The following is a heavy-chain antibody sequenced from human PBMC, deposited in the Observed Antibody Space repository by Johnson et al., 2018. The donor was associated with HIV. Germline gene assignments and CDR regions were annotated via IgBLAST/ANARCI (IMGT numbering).Heavy chain of an antibody. V-gene: IGHV3-7*05. CDR1: EFTFGNYW. CDR2: INQDGSEK. J-gene: IGHJ3*02. Sequence: VQLVESGGGLVQPGGSLRLSCAASEFTFGNYWISWLRQAPGKGLEWVANINQDGSEKLYVDPVKGRFTISRDNAKNSLYLQRNSLRAEDTAVYYCARGTRDDAFDIWGQGTMVTVSS. CDR3: ARGTRDDAFDI. D-gene: IGHD3/OR15-3a*01.